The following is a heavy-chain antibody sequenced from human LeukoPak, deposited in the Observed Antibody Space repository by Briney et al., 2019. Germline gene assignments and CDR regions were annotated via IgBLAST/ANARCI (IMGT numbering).Heavy chain of an antibody. V-gene: IGHV3-48*01. CDR3: ARDSPPDI. J-gene: IGHJ3*02. CDR1: GFTFSSYS. CDR2: ISSSSSTI. Sequence: GGSLRLFCAASGFTFSSYSMNWVRQAPGKGLEWVSYISSSSSTIYYADSVKGRFAISRDNAKNSLYLQMNSLRAEDTAVYYCARDSPPDIWGQGTMVTVSS.